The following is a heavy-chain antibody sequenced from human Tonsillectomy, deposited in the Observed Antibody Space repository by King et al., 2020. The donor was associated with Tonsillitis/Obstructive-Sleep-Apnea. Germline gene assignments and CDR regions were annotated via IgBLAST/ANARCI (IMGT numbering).Heavy chain of an antibody. CDR2: ISAYNGNT. Sequence: QLVQSGGEVKKPGASVRVSCKASGYTFTSYGISWVRQAPGQGLEWMGWISAYNGNTNYAQKYQGRVTMTTDTSTYTAYMELRSLRSDDTAVYYCGRHYYGSGSYNAFDIWGQGTMVTVSS. D-gene: IGHD3-10*01. CDR1: GYTFTSYG. V-gene: IGHV1-18*01. CDR3: GRHYYGSGSYNAFDI. J-gene: IGHJ3*02.